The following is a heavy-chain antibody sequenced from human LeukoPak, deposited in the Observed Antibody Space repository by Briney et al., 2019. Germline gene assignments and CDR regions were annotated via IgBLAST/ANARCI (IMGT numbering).Heavy chain of an antibody. CDR3: TTNAAALDY. Sequence: ASVKVTCKASGYTFTDHYIHWVRQAPGQGLEWMGWMNPSDNGVNYAQKFQGRVAMTRDTSISTAYVEVTRLTSDDTAVYYCTTNAAALDYWGQGTLVTVSS. D-gene: IGHD6-13*01. J-gene: IGHJ4*02. V-gene: IGHV1-2*02. CDR1: GYTFTDHY. CDR2: MNPSDNGV.